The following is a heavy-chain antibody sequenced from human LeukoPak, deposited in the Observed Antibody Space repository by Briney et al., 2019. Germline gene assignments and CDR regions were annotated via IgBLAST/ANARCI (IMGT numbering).Heavy chain of an antibody. D-gene: IGHD3-10*01. CDR3: AKDYVVGSTIVRGGDY. CDR2: IRFDETIK. CDR1: GFTFRSYG. V-gene: IGHV3-30*02. J-gene: IGHJ4*02. Sequence: GGSLRLSGAASGFTFRSYGMQWVRQGPGKGLEGVTFIRFDETIKYYADSVRGLFTISRDNSKNTLYLQMNRLRAEDTAVYYCAKDYVVGSTIVRGGDYWGQGPLVRVSS.